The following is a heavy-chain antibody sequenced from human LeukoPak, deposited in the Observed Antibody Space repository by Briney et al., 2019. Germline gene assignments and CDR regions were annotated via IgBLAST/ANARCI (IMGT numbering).Heavy chain of an antibody. CDR3: TSPRYSLIYNENYYDSSGSDY. CDR2: IRSKANSYAT. V-gene: IGHV3-73*01. D-gene: IGHD3-22*01. CDR1: GFTFSGSA. Sequence: PGGSLRLSCAASGFTFSGSAMHWVRQASGKGLEWVGRIRSKANSYATAYAASVKGRFTISRDDSKNTAYLQMNSLKTEDTAVYYCTSPRYSLIYNENYYDSSGSDYWGQGTLVTVSS. J-gene: IGHJ4*02.